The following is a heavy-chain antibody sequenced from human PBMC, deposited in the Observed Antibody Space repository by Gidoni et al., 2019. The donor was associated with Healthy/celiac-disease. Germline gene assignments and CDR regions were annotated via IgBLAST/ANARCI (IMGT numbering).Heavy chain of an antibody. Sequence: QVQLQESGPGLVKPSQTLSLTCTVSCGSISRGGYYWSWIRQHPGKGLEWIGYIYYSGSTYYNPSRKSRVTISVDTSKNQFSLKLSSVTAADTAVYYCARDPGDTRKKAFDIWGQGTMVTVSS. D-gene: IGHD2-2*01. CDR2: IYYSGST. V-gene: IGHV4-31*03. CDR1: CGSISRGGYY. J-gene: IGHJ3*02. CDR3: ARDPGDTRKKAFDI.